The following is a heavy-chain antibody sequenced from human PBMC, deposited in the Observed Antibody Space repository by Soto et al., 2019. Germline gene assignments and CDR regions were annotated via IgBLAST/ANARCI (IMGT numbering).Heavy chain of an antibody. J-gene: IGHJ4*02. CDR3: ARDSQVSPQLTPDY. CDR1: GYTFTSYG. CDR2: ISAYNGNT. Sequence: ASVKVSCKASGYTFTSYGISWVRQAPGQGLEWMGWISAYNGNTNYAQKLQGRVTMTTDTSTSTAYMELRSLRSDDTAVYYCARDSQVSPQLTPDYWGQGTLVTVSS. V-gene: IGHV1-18*01.